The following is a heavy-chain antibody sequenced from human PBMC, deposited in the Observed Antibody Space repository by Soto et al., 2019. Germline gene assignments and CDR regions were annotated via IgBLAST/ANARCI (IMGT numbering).Heavy chain of an antibody. Sequence: TSETLSLTCTVSGDSITVYHYYWGCMRQAPGKGLEWVGSIYNGGGNTYYSPSLKSRVTISVDTSNNQFFLRLNSVTATDTAVYFCAGGSSSAWIDFWGQGTLVTVSS. CDR1: GDSITVYHYY. CDR2: IYNGGGNT. D-gene: IGHD6-25*01. V-gene: IGHV4-39*01. CDR3: AGGSSSAWIDF. J-gene: IGHJ4*02.